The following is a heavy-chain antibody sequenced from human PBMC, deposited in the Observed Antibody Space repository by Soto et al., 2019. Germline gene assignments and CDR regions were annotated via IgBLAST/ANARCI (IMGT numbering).Heavy chain of an antibody. CDR1: GGTFSSYT. D-gene: IGHD5-12*01. CDR3: ARWGDIVATRYYFDY. V-gene: IGHV1-69*02. CDR2: IIPILGIA. Sequence: QVQLVQSGAEVKKPGSSVKVSCKASGGTFSSYTISWVRQAPGQGLEWMGRIIPILGIANYAQNFQGRVTITADKSTSTAYMELSSLRSEDTAVYYCARWGDIVATRYYFDYWGQGTLVTVSS. J-gene: IGHJ4*02.